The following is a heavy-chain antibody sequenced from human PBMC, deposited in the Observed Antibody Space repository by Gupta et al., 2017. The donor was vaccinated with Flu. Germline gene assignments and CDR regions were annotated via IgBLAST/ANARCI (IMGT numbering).Heavy chain of an antibody. CDR2: ISSSSSYI. CDR3: ARNFDINQPFHY. Sequence: EVQLVESGGGLVKPGGSLCLSCSPPGFPFSSHYFIWVPQAPGKGLEWVSSISSSSSYIYYTGSVKGRFTISRDNAKNSLFLQMNSLRAEDTAVYYCARNFDINQPFHYWGQGTLVTVSS. J-gene: IGHJ4*02. CDR1: GFPFSSHY. D-gene: IGHD3-9*01. V-gene: IGHV3-21*01.